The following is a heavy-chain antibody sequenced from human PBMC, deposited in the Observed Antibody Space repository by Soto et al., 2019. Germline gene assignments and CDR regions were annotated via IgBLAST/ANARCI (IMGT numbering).Heavy chain of an antibody. CDR3: AKDFTPDGYWDFDY. J-gene: IGHJ4*02. V-gene: IGHV3-23*01. Sequence: PGGSLRLSCAASGFTFSTYTMSWARQPPGRGLEWVSAVLQTGSSTFYADSVKGRFTISRDNSKNTLYLQMNNLRAEDTAVYYCAKDFTPDGYWDFDYWGQGTLVTVSS. CDR1: GFTFSTYT. CDR2: VLQTGSST. D-gene: IGHD4-17*01.